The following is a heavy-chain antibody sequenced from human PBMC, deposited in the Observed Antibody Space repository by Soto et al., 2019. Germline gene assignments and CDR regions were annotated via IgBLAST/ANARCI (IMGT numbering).Heavy chain of an antibody. Sequence: ESGGGVVQPGRSLRLSCAASGFTFSSYGMHWVRQAPGKGLEWVAVISYDGSNKYYADSVKGRFTISRDNSKNTLYLQMNSLRAEDTAVYYCAKDLWFGELGAFDIWGQGTMVTVSS. D-gene: IGHD3-10*01. CDR3: AKDLWFGELGAFDI. J-gene: IGHJ3*02. CDR2: ISYDGSNK. V-gene: IGHV3-30*18. CDR1: GFTFSSYG.